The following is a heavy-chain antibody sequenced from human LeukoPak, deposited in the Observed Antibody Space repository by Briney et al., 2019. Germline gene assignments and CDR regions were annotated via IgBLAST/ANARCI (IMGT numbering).Heavy chain of an antibody. CDR1: GFTFSSYA. Sequence: PGGSLRLSCAASGFTFSSYAMSWVRQAPGKGLEWVSAISGSGGSTYYADSVKGRFTISRDNSKNTLYLQMNSLRAEDTAVYYSAKPYYGDYGEFDYWGQGTLVTVSS. V-gene: IGHV3-23*01. J-gene: IGHJ4*02. D-gene: IGHD4-17*01. CDR3: AKPYYGDYGEFDY. CDR2: ISGSGGST.